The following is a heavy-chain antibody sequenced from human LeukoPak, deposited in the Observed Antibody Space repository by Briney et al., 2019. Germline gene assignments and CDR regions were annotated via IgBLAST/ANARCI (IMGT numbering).Heavy chain of an antibody. CDR1: GGTFSSYA. V-gene: IGHV1-69*13. CDR3: ARDRNWNDGIDY. D-gene: IGHD1-1*01. Sequence: GASVKVSCKASGGTFSSYAISWVRQAPGQGLEWMGGIIPIFGTANYAQKFQGRVTITADESTSTAYMELSSLRSEDTAVYYCARDRNWNDGIDYWGQGTLVTVSS. CDR2: IIPIFGTA. J-gene: IGHJ4*02.